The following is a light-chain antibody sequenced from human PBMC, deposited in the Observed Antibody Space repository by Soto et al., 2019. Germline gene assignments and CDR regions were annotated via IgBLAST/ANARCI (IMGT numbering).Light chain of an antibody. Sequence: EIVLTQSPGTLSLSPGERATLSCRASQSVRSSYLAWYQQKPGQAPRLLIDGASSRATGIPDRFRGSGSGTDFTRTISRLEPEDFAVYYWQQYGSSRWTFGQGTKVDI. CDR3: QQYGSSRWT. V-gene: IGKV3-20*01. CDR2: GAS. J-gene: IGKJ1*01. CDR1: QSVRSSY.